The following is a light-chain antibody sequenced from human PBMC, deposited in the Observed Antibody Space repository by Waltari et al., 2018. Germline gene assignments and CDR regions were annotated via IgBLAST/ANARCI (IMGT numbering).Light chain of an antibody. CDR3: ATWDNSLSEVV. CDR2: DNN. Sequence: QSVLTQPPSVSAAPGQKVTISCSGSISNIGNYYVSWYHQLPGAAPKLLIYDNNKRPAWIPDRFSASKAGTSATLRITGLQIGDEADYYCATWDNSLSEVVFGGGTKLTIL. J-gene: IGLJ2*01. V-gene: IGLV1-51*01. CDR1: ISNIGNYY.